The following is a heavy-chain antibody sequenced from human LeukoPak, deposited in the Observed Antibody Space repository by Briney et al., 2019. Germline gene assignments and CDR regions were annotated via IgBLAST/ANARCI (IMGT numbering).Heavy chain of an antibody. Sequence: ASVKVSCKASGYTFTGYYMHWVRRAPGQGLEWMGRINPNSGGTNYAQKFQGRVTMTRDTSISTAYMELSRLRSDDTAVYYCARGGNWSYPAEEKYYFDCWGQGTLVTVSS. CDR3: ARGGNWSYPAEEKYYFDC. CDR2: INPNSGGT. CDR1: GYTFTGYY. J-gene: IGHJ4*02. V-gene: IGHV1-2*06. D-gene: IGHD1-7*01.